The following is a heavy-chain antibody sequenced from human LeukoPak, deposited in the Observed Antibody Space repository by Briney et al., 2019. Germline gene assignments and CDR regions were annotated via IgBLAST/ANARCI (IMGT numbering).Heavy chain of an antibody. V-gene: IGHV4-34*01. CDR3: ASMTTVTTEAFDI. J-gene: IGHJ3*02. Sequence: SETLSLTCAVYGGSFSGYYWSWIRQPPGKGLEWIGEINHSGSTNYNPSLKSRVTISVDTSKNQFSLKLSSVTAADTAVYYCASMTTVTTEAFDIWGQGTMVTVSS. D-gene: IGHD4-17*01. CDR1: GGSFSGYY. CDR2: INHSGST.